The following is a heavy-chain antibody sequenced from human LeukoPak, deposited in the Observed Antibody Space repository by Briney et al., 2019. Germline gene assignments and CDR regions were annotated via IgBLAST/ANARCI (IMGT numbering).Heavy chain of an antibody. Sequence: GGSLRLSCAASGFTFSDYYMSWIRQAPGKGLEWVSYISSSGSTIYYADSVKGRFTISRDNAKNSLYLQMNSLRAEDTAVYYCARDVPSRAYYYDSSGYGSFDYWGQGTLVTVSS. CDR3: ARDVPSRAYYYDSSGYGSFDY. CDR2: ISSSGSTI. V-gene: IGHV3-11*04. CDR1: GFTFSDYY. D-gene: IGHD3-22*01. J-gene: IGHJ4*02.